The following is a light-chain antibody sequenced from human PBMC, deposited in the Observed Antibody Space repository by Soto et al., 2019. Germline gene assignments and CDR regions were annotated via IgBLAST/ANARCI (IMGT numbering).Light chain of an antibody. CDR1: SSDVGGYKY. J-gene: IGLJ3*02. CDR2: EVS. Sequence: QSALTQPPSASGSPGQSVTLSCTGTSSDVGGYKYVSWYQQHPGKAPQLMIYEVSKRPSGVPDRYSGSKSGNTASLTVSGLQAEDEADYYCSSYAGSNNWVFGGGTKGTVL. CDR3: SSYAGSNNWV. V-gene: IGLV2-8*01.